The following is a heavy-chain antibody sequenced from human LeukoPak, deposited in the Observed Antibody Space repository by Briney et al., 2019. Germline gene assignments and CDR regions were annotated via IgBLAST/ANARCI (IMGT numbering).Heavy chain of an antibody. V-gene: IGHV1-69*04. CDR2: IIPILGIA. Sequence: ASVTVSCKASGGTFSSYVISWVRQAPGQGLEWMGRIIPILGIANYAKKFQGGVTITADKTTRTAYMELSSLRSKDTAVYYCARMIVVVPAARDFDYYYGMDVWGQGTTVTVSS. CDR1: GGTFSSYV. CDR3: ARMIVVVPAARDFDYYYGMDV. J-gene: IGHJ6*02. D-gene: IGHD2-2*01.